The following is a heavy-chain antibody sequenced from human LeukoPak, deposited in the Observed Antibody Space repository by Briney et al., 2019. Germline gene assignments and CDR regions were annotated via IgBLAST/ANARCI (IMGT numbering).Heavy chain of an antibody. V-gene: IGHV3-33*01. CDR2: IWYDGSNK. D-gene: IGHD4-17*01. CDR3: ARGDYGVPDY. CDR1: GFTFSSYG. J-gene: IGHJ4*02. Sequence: GRSLRLSCAASGFTFSSYGVHWVRQTPGKGLEWVAVIWYDGSNKYYADSVKGRFTISRDNSKNTLYLQMNSLRAEDTAVYYCARGDYGVPDYWGQGTLVTVSS.